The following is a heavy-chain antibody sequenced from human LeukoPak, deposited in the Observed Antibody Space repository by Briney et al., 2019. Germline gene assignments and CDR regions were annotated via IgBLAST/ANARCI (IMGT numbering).Heavy chain of an antibody. V-gene: IGHV1-18*01. CDR1: GYTFTSYG. CDR3: ARGPIAAAGDY. CDR2: INANNGNT. J-gene: IGHJ4*02. D-gene: IGHD6-13*01. Sequence: ASVKVSCKASGYTFTSYGITWVRQAPRQGLEWMGWINANNGNTNYAQNLQGRVTMTRDTSTSAAYMDLRSLRSDDTAVYYCARGPIAAAGDYWGQGTLVTVSS.